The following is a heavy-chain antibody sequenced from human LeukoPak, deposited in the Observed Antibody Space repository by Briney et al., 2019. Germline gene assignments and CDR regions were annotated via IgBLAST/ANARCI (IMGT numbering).Heavy chain of an antibody. Sequence: ASVKVSCKASGYTFTSYGISWVRQAPGQGLEWMGWISAYNGNTNYAQKLQGRVTMTTDTSTSTAYMELRSLRSDDTAVYYCARSYGSVSYYNVLAFDYWGQGTLVTVSS. V-gene: IGHV1-18*01. CDR3: ARSYGSVSYYNVLAFDY. D-gene: IGHD3-10*01. CDR1: GYTFTSYG. CDR2: ISAYNGNT. J-gene: IGHJ4*02.